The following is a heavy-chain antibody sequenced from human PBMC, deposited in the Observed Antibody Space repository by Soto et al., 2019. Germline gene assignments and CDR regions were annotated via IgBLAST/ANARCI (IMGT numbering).Heavy chain of an antibody. Sequence: SLRLSCAASGFTFSSYGMHWVRQAPGKGLEWVAVIWYDGSNKYYADSVKGRFTISRDNSKNTLYLQMNSLRAEDTAVYYCAREYYDSSGYYPYYFDYWGQGTLVTVSS. D-gene: IGHD3-22*01. J-gene: IGHJ4*02. CDR3: AREYYDSSGYYPYYFDY. CDR2: IWYDGSNK. CDR1: GFTFSSYG. V-gene: IGHV3-33*01.